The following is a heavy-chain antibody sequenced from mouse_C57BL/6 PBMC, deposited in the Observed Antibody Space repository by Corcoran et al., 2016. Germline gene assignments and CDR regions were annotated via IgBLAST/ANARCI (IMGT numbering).Heavy chain of an antibody. J-gene: IGHJ4*01. Sequence: QVQLQQSGSELARPGASVKLSCKASGYTFTSYGISWVKQRTGQGLEWIGEIYPRSGNTYYNEKFKGKATLTADKSSSTAYMELRSLTSEDSAVYFCARQETIVTTRGMDYWGQGTSVTVSS. CDR1: GYTFTSYG. V-gene: IGHV1-81*01. CDR3: ARQETIVTTRGMDY. CDR2: IYPRSGNT. D-gene: IGHD2-5*01.